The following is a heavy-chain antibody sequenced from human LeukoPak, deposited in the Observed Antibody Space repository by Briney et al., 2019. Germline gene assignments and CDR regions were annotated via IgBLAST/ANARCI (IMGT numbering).Heavy chain of an antibody. CDR2: IYYSGST. V-gene: IGHV4-39*07. D-gene: IGHD3-9*01. CDR3: AREASMGLRYFDDTPGGLFDL. CDR1: GGSISSSGSY. J-gene: IGHJ2*01. Sequence: PSETLSLTCTVSGGSISSSGSYWGWIRQPPGRGLEWIVTIYYSGSTYYNPSLKSRVTISVDTSKNQFSLKLSSVTAADTAVYYCAREASMGLRYFDDTPGGLFDLWGRGTLVTVSS.